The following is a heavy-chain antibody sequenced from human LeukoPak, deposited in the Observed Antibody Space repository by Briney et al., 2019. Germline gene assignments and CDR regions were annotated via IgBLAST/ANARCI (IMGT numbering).Heavy chain of an antibody. J-gene: IGHJ4*02. CDR2: IQPDGIDT. V-gene: IGHV3-30*02. CDR1: GFNFNNCG. Sequence: PGGSLRLSCATSGFNFNNCGMHWVREPPGKGLEWVALIQPDGIDTYYADSVKGRFTVFRDNSKSTLYLQLNSLTPDDTAIYYCAKRDRTTEFDYWGQGTLVTVSS. D-gene: IGHD1-1*01. CDR3: AKRDRTTEFDY.